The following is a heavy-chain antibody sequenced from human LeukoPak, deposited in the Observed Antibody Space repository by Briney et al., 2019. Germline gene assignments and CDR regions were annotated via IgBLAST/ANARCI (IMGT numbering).Heavy chain of an antibody. D-gene: IGHD6-19*01. Sequence: GASVKVSCKASGYTFTGYYMHWVRQAPGQGLEWMGWINPNSGGTNYAQKLQGRVTMTRDMSTSTVYMELSSLRSEDTAVYYCARASPSGSGWYNLDYWGQGTLVTVSS. V-gene: IGHV1-2*02. J-gene: IGHJ4*02. CDR1: GYTFTGYY. CDR3: ARASPSGSGWYNLDY. CDR2: INPNSGGT.